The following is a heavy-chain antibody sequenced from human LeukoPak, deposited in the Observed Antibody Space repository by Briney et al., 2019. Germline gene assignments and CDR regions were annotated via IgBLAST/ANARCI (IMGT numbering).Heavy chain of an antibody. CDR3: ARVDSSNWYDSRGYFDY. J-gene: IGHJ4*02. D-gene: IGHD6-13*01. Sequence: ASVKVSCKASGGTFSSYAISWVRQAPGQGLEWMGGIIPIFGTANYAQKFQGRVTITADESTSTAYMELSSLRSEDTAVYYCARVDSSNWYDSRGYFDYWGQGTLVTVSS. CDR2: IIPIFGTA. V-gene: IGHV1-69*13. CDR1: GGTFSSYA.